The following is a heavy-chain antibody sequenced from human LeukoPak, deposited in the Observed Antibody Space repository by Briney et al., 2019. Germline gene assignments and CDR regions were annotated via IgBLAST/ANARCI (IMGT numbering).Heavy chain of an antibody. CDR1: GFIFSGFY. CDR3: ARDRWFEQWLGRGTCLDS. J-gene: IGHJ5*01. V-gene: IGHV3-11*01. D-gene: IGHD6-19*01. CDR2: ISGSGSTI. Sequence: RGSLRLSCAASGFIFSGFYMGWIRQAPGEGVEWISYISGSGSTIYYAASVKGRVTTFSDNAKKLLYLQMDSLGADDTAIYYWARDRWFEQWLGRGTCLDSWGQGTLVTVSS.